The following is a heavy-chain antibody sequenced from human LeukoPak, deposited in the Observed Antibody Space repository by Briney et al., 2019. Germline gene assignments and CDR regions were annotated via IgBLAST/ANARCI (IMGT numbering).Heavy chain of an antibody. Sequence: PSETLSLTCAVYGESFSGHYWTWIRQPPGKGLEWIGEIDGSGSTNYNPSLKSRVTILEDTSKNQFFLKLKSVTAADTAMYYCARRPAGTIDHWGQGTLVTVSS. CDR3: ARRPAGTIDH. D-gene: IGHD6-19*01. J-gene: IGHJ5*02. V-gene: IGHV4-34*01. CDR2: IDGSGST. CDR1: GESFSGHY.